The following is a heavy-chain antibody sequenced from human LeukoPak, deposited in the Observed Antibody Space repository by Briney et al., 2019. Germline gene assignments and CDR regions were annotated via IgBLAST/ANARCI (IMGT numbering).Heavy chain of an antibody. V-gene: IGHV4-39*07. Sequence: PSETLSLTCTVSGDSVTSSSYSWGWIRQSPGKGLEWIGSIYHSGSTYYNPSLKSRVTISVDTSKNQFSLKLSSVTAADTAVYYCARDPWVSGVRPGNWFDPWGQGTLVTVSS. J-gene: IGHJ5*02. D-gene: IGHD2-15*01. CDR3: ARDPWVSGVRPGNWFDP. CDR1: GDSVTSSSYS. CDR2: IYHSGST.